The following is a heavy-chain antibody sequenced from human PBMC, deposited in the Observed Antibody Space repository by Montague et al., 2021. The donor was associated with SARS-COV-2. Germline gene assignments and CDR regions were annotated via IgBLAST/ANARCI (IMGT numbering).Heavy chain of an antibody. CDR1: GGSISSYY. CDR2: IYYSGST. V-gene: IGHV4-59*01. J-gene: IGHJ4*02. CDR3: ARGREYSSSAGFDY. Sequence: SETLSLTCTVSGGSISSYYWSWIRQPPGKGLEWIGYIYYSGSTNXNPSLKSRVTISVDTSKNQSSLKLSSVTAADTAVYYCARGREYSSSAGFDYWGQGTLVTVSS. D-gene: IGHD6-6*01.